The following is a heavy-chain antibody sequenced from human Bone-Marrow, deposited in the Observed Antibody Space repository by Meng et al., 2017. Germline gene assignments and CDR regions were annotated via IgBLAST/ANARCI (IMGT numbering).Heavy chain of an antibody. D-gene: IGHD3-16*02. CDR2: IWYDGSNK. Sequence: GESLKISCAASGFTFSSYGMHWVRQAPGKGLEWVAVIWYDGSNKYYADSVKGRFTISRDNSKNTLYLQMNSLRAEDTAVYYCARERYDYVWGSYRYTELGAFDIWGQGTMVTVS. J-gene: IGHJ3*02. V-gene: IGHV3-33*01. CDR3: ARERYDYVWGSYRYTELGAFDI. CDR1: GFTFSSYG.